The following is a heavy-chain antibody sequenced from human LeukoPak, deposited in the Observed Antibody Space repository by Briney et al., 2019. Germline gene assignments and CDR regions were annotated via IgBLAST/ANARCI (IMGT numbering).Heavy chain of an antibody. Sequence: PGGSLRLSCVVSGITVSNYDMSWVRQAPGKGLEWVGVISDDGRRKDYADSVKGRFTISRDNSKDTLYLQMNSLRAEDTAVYYCAKRPSDYGDYVSYFDYWGQGTMVTVSS. CDR1: GITVSNYD. J-gene: IGHJ4*03. D-gene: IGHD4-17*01. CDR3: AKRPSDYGDYVSYFDY. CDR2: ISDDGRRK. V-gene: IGHV3-30*18.